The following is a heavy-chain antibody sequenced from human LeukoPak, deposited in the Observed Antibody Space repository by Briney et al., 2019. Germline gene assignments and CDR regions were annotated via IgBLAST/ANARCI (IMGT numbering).Heavy chain of an antibody. V-gene: IGHV5-51*01. CDR3: ARARAFYSSSNYFFDY. J-gene: IGHJ4*02. D-gene: IGHD4-11*01. CDR2: IFSDDSDA. CDR1: GYRFTDYW. Sequence: GESLKISCKGSGYRFTDYWIGWVRQMPGKGLEWMGIIFSDDSDARYSPSFQGQVTISADKSINTAYMQWSSLKASDTAIYYCARARAFYSSSNYFFDYWGQGTLVTVSS.